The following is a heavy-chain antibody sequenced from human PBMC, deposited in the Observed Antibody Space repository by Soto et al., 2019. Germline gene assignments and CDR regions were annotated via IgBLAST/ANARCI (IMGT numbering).Heavy chain of an antibody. CDR1: GYTFTSYG. V-gene: IGHV1-18*04. D-gene: IGHD2-21*02. Sequence: ASVKVSCKASGYTFTSYGISWVRQAPGQGLEWLEWISAHTGNTNYAQKFQGRVTMTTDTSTSTAYMELRSLRSDDTAVYYCARGSARSVVTPADYWGQGTLVTVSS. CDR3: ARGSARSVVTPADY. J-gene: IGHJ4*02. CDR2: ISAHTGNT.